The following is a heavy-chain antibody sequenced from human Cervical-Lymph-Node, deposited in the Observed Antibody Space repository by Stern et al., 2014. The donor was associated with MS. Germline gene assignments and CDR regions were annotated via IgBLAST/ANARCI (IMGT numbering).Heavy chain of an antibody. D-gene: IGHD3-3*01. CDR1: GGSISSYY. V-gene: IGHV4-59*01. CDR3: ARYEPINYDFWSGYRLGWSDP. CDR2: IYYSGST. Sequence: QVQLVESGPGLVKPSETLSLTCTVSGGSISSYYWSWIRQPPGKGLEWIGYIYYSGSTNYNPSLKSRVTISVDTSKNQFSLKLSSVTAADTAVYYCARYEPINYDFWSGYRLGWSDPWGQGTLVTVSS. J-gene: IGHJ5*02.